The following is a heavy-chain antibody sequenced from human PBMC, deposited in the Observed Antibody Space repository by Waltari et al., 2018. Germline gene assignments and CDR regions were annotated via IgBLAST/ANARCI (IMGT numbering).Heavy chain of an antibody. CDR3: ARDPPGVAVSGKG. CDR2: IYSGGGI. Sequence: EVQLVESGGGLIQPGGSLRLSCAVSGFTVGNNYMSWVRQAPGKGLEWSSVIYSGGGIHYADSVKGRFTISRDSSKNTLYLQMNSLRVEDTAVYYCARDPPGVAVSGKGWGQGTLVTVSS. CDR1: GFTVGNNY. V-gene: IGHV3-53*01. D-gene: IGHD6-19*01. J-gene: IGHJ4*02.